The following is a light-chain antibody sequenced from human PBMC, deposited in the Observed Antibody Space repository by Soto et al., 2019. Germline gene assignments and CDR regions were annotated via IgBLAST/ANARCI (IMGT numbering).Light chain of an antibody. CDR1: QSVSSN. CDR2: GAS. CDR3: QQYTNWPQIT. Sequence: EIAMTQSPATLSVSPGDRATLSCRASQSVSSNLAWYQQKPGQTPRLLIYGASTRAAGIPARYSGSGSGTEFTLTISSLQSEDFAVYFCQQYTNWPQITFGPGTKVDIK. V-gene: IGKV3-15*01. J-gene: IGKJ3*01.